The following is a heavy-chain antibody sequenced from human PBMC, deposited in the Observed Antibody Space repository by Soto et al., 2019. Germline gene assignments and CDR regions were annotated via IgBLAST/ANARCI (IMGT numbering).Heavy chain of an antibody. CDR3: ARLDIVVVVAATTRAGTGGMDV. CDR1: GGSISSYY. J-gene: IGHJ6*02. D-gene: IGHD2-15*01. V-gene: IGHV4-59*01. Sequence: SETLSLTCTVSGGSISSYYWSWIRQPPGKGLEWIGYIYYSGSTNYNPSLKSRVTISVDTSKNQFSLKLSSVTAADTAVYYCARLDIVVVVAATTRAGTGGMDVWGQGNPGHRLL. CDR2: IYYSGST.